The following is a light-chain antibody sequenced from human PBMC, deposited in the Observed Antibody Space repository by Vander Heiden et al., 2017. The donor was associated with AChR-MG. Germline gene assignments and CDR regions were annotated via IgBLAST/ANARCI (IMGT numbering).Light chain of an antibody. Sequence: DIQMTQSPSTLSASVGDRVTITCRASQTISSWWAWYQQKPGKAPKFRIYKASSLESGVPSRFSGGGSGTEFTLTISSLQPDDFATYYCQHSHSYPVTFGQGTKLEIK. CDR3: QHSHSYPVT. J-gene: IGKJ2*01. CDR2: KAS. V-gene: IGKV1-5*03. CDR1: QTISSW.